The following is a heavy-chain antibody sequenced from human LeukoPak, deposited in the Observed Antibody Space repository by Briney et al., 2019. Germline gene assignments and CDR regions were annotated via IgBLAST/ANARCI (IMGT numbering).Heavy chain of an antibody. D-gene: IGHD6-19*01. V-gene: IGHV4-34*12. CDR1: GESFSGYS. CDR2: VIHGGSS. CDR3: ARRTGWYWGYYFDY. Sequence: SETLSLTCAVYGESFSGYSWSWFRQAPGKGLEWIGEVIHGGSSNYNPSLKSRVTISIHTSKNQFSLNLTSVTAADTAFYYCARRTGWYWGYYFDYWGQGTLVTVSS. J-gene: IGHJ4*02.